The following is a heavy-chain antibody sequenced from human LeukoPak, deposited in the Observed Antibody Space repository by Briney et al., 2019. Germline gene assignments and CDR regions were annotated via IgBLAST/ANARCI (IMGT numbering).Heavy chain of an antibody. Sequence: ASVHVSCKASGYSFTDYGITWVRQAPGQGLEWMEWISGRNGNTNYSQRLQGRVTMTTDTSTSTAYMELRSLTSDDTAVYYCARDHALWSNCFDYWGQGTLVTVSS. CDR2: ISGRNGNT. J-gene: IGHJ4*02. CDR3: ARDHALWSNCFDY. V-gene: IGHV1-18*01. CDR1: GYSFTDYG. D-gene: IGHD2/OR15-2a*01.